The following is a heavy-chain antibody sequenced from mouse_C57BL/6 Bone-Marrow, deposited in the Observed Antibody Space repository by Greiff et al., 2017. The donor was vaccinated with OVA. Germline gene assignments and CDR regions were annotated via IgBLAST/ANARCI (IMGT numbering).Heavy chain of an antibody. CDR2: IDPENGDT. Sequence: VQLQQSGAELVRPGASVKLSCTASGFNIKDDYMHWVKQRPEQGLEWIGWIDPENGDTEYASKFQGKATITADTSSNTAYLQLSSLTSEDTAVYYCTTGPSTVVAPYFDSWGQGTTLTVSS. CDR3: TTGPSTVVAPYFDS. J-gene: IGHJ2*01. CDR1: GFNIKDDY. D-gene: IGHD1-1*01. V-gene: IGHV14-4*01.